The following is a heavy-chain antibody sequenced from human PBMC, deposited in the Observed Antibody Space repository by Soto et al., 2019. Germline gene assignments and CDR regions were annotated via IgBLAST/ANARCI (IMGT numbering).Heavy chain of an antibody. J-gene: IGHJ6*03. CDR3: ARDNWNYSSVYYYYYYMDV. V-gene: IGHV3-48*01. Sequence: EVQLVESGGGLVQPGGSLRLSCAASGFTFSSYSMNWVRQAPGKGLEWVSYISSSSSTIYYADSVKGRFTISRDNAKNSLYLQMNSLRAEDTAVYYCARDNWNYSSVYYYYYYMDVWGKGTTVTVSS. CDR1: GFTFSSYS. CDR2: ISSSSSTI. D-gene: IGHD1-7*01.